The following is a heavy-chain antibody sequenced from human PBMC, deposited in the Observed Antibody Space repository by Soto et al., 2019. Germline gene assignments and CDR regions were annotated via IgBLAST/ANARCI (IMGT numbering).Heavy chain of an antibody. CDR1: GFTFSSYE. D-gene: IGHD3-22*01. J-gene: IGHJ6*02. V-gene: IGHV3-48*03. CDR3: ARGQAITMIVVVITPDGMDV. Sequence: PGGSLRLFCAASGFTFSSYEMNWVRQAPGKGLESVSYISSSGSTIYYADSVKGRFTISRDNAKNSLYLQMNSLRAEDTAVYYCARGQAITMIVVVITPDGMDVWGQGTTVTVSS. CDR2: ISSSGSTI.